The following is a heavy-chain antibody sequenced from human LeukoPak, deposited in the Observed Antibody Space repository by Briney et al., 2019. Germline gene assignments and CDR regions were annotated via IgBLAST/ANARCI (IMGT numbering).Heavy chain of an antibody. Sequence: QSGGSLRLSCAASGFTFSTSGMNWVRQAPGKGLEWVAYISSRSESKYYAASVKGRFTISRDNAHNSLYLQMNSLRDDDTAVYYRARVWQLGAWGQGTAVTVSS. D-gene: IGHD3-16*01. CDR1: GFTFSTSG. V-gene: IGHV3-48*02. CDR2: ISSRSESK. CDR3: ARVWQLGA. J-gene: IGHJ6*02.